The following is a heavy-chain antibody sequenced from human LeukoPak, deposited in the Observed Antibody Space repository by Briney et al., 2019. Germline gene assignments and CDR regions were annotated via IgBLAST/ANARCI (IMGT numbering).Heavy chain of an antibody. V-gene: IGHV3-30-3*01. D-gene: IGHD1-26*01. Sequence: GRSLRLSCAASGFTFRSFTMHWVRQAPGKGLEWVGLISYDGSNKYYADSVKGRFTISRDNSKNTLYLQMNSLRAEDTAVYYRARDGCYSGTYYRSFDYWGQGTLVTVSS. J-gene: IGHJ4*02. CDR2: ISYDGSNK. CDR1: GFTFRSFT. CDR3: ARDGCYSGTYYRSFDY.